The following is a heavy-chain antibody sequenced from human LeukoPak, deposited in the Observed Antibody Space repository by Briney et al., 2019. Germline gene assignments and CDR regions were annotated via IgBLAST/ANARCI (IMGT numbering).Heavy chain of an antibody. CDR2: ISSSSSYI. CDR1: GXTFSSYS. Sequence: PGGSLRLSCAASGXTFSSYSMNWVRQAPGKGLEWVSSISSSSSYIYYADSVKGRFTISRDNAKNSLYLQMNSLRAEDTAVYYCARDSIAAAGSGNFDYWGQGTLVTVSS. D-gene: IGHD6-13*01. V-gene: IGHV3-21*01. J-gene: IGHJ4*02. CDR3: ARDSIAAAGSGNFDY.